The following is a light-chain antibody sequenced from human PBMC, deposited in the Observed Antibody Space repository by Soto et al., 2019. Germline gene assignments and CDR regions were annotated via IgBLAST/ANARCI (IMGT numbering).Light chain of an antibody. CDR2: GAS. Sequence: DIQMTQSPSTLSASVGGRVTITCRASQSVGTWVAWYQQKPGKAPKLLIYGASNLESGVPSRFSGSGSGTEFTLAITTLQPDDFATYFCQQYNSNTWSFGQGKKV. CDR3: QQYNSNTWS. J-gene: IGKJ1*01. CDR1: QSVGTW. V-gene: IGKV1-5*01.